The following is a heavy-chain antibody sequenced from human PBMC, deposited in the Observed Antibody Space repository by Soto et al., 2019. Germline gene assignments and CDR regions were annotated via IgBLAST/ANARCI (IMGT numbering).Heavy chain of an antibody. CDR2: IIPIFGTA. CDR1: GGTFSSYA. J-gene: IGHJ4*02. CDR3: ARNSDILTGYLFDY. V-gene: IGHV1-69*01. Sequence: QVQLVQSGAEVKKPGSSVKVSCKASGGTFSSYAISWVRQAPGQGLEWMGGIIPIFGTANYAQKFQGRVTITADESTSTDYMELSSLRSEDTAVYYCARNSDILTGYLFDYWGQGTLVTVSS. D-gene: IGHD3-9*01.